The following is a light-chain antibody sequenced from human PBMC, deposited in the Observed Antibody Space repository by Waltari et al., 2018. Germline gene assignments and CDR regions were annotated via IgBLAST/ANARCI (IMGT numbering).Light chain of an antibody. CDR1: QNVTNN. J-gene: IGKJ1*01. Sequence: EVVVTQSPATLSLSPGERVSLSCRASQNVTNNFAWFQQRPGQAPRLLSYNASTRATDIPARFSGSGSGTEFTLTINSLQPEDLAIYYCQVRTNWLWTFGQGTKV. CDR3: QVRTNWLWT. V-gene: IGKV3-15*01. CDR2: NAS.